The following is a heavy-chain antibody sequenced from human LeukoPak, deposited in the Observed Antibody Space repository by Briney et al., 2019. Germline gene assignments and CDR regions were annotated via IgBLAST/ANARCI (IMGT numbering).Heavy chain of an antibody. CDR1: GFTFNNYA. Sequence: PGGSLRLSCTASGFTFNNYAMNWVRQAPGKGLEWVSTITNSGSSTYYADSVKGRFTISRDSSKNTLSLQMNSLRAEDTAVYYCAKLAWPDIWGQGTMVTVSS. J-gene: IGHJ3*02. CDR2: ITNSGSST. V-gene: IGHV3-23*01. CDR3: AKLAWPDI.